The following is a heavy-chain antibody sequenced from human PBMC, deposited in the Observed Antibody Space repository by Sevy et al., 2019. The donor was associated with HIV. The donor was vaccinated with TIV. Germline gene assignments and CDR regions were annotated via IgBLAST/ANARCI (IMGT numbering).Heavy chain of an antibody. CDR2: IYSGDKT. V-gene: IGHV3-53*01. Sequence: GGSLRLSCAASGFSVSDTYMSWVRQAPGKGLEWVSVIYSGDKTYHADSVKGRFPISRESSKNTIYLQLNSLRTEDTAVYYCARLNVYYYDDDGYYTTGNAFDIWGQGTMVTVSS. D-gene: IGHD3-22*01. CDR3: ARLNVYYYDDDGYYTTGNAFDI. CDR1: GFSVSDTY. J-gene: IGHJ3*02.